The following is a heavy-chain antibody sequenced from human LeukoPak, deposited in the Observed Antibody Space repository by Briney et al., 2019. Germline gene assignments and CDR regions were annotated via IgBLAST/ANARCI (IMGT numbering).Heavy chain of an antibody. CDR2: IVASGDST. V-gene: IGHV3-23*01. J-gene: IGHJ4*02. Sequence: PGGSLRLSCAASGFTFSNYAMSWVRQAPGEGLEWVSTIVASGDSTYFANSVKGRFTISRDNSENTLYLQMNSLRAEYTAVYYCAKDSYQFAARNFDFRGQGALVTVSS. CDR1: GFTFSNYA. D-gene: IGHD6-6*01. CDR3: AKDSYQFAARNFDF.